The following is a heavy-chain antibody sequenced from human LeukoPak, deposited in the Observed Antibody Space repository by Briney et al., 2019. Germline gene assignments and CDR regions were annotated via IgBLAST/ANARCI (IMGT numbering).Heavy chain of an antibody. V-gene: IGHV1-3*01. Sequence: ASVKVSCKASGYTFTSYAMHWVRQATGQRLEWMGWINAGNGNTKYSQKFQGRVTITRDTSASTAYMELSSLRSEDTAVYYCARGPQLLWFGELPGPLDYWGQGTLVTVSS. J-gene: IGHJ4*02. CDR3: ARGPQLLWFGELPGPLDY. CDR1: GYTFTSYA. D-gene: IGHD3-10*01. CDR2: INAGNGNT.